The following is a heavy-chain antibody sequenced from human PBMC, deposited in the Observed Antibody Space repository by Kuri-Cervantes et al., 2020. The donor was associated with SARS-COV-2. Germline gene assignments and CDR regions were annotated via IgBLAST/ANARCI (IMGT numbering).Heavy chain of an antibody. CDR3: ATKLFGEHWFDP. V-gene: IGHV4-61*01. Sequence: SETLSLTCTVSGASMSDPMSHYYWNWIRLTPGKGLEWIGYIFHTGSNSQNPSLKSRVTISLDTSKNLFSLSLNSVTPADTAVYYCATKLFGEHWFDPWGQGILVTVSS. J-gene: IGHJ5*02. D-gene: IGHD3-10*01. CDR1: GASMSDPMSHYY. CDR2: IFHTGSN.